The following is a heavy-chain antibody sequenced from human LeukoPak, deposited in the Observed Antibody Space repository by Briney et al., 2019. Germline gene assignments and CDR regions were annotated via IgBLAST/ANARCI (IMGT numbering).Heavy chain of an antibody. Sequence: SETLSLTCTVSGGSISSYYWSWIRQPPGKGLEWIGYIYYSGSTNYNPSLKSRVTISVDTSKNQFSLKLSSVTAADTAVYYCARSQGYGDYVDFDYWGQGTLVTVSS. CDR1: GGSISSYY. CDR2: IYYSGST. CDR3: ARSQGYGDYVDFDY. V-gene: IGHV4-59*08. D-gene: IGHD4-17*01. J-gene: IGHJ4*02.